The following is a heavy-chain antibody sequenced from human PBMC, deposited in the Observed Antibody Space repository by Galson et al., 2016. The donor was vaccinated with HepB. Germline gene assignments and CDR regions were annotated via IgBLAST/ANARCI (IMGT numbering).Heavy chain of an antibody. V-gene: IGHV4-34*01. D-gene: IGHD1-26*01. CDR3: AGSYSESYHYFDY. J-gene: IGHJ4*02. CDR1: GGSFSGYY. CDR2: INHSGST. Sequence: ETLSLTCAVYGGSFSGYYWSWIRQPPGKGLEWIGEINHSGSTNYIPSLKSRVTISVDTSKNQFSLKLSSVTAADTAVYYCAGSYSESYHYFDYWGQGTLVTVSS.